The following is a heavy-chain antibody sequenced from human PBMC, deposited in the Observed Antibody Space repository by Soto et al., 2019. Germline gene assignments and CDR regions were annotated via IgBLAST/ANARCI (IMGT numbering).Heavy chain of an antibody. D-gene: IGHD3-9*01. V-gene: IGHV3-48*03. CDR1: GFTFSSYE. CDR2: ISYSASPR. Sequence: EVQLVESGGGLVQPGGSLILSCAASGFTFSSYEMHWVRQAPGKGLEWVSYISYSASPRYYADSVKGRFTISRDNAKNSLYLQMNSLRAEDTAVYYCARDSGDYDILTGYSRGYYFDYWGQGTLVTVSS. CDR3: ARDSGDYDILTGYSRGYYFDY. J-gene: IGHJ4*02.